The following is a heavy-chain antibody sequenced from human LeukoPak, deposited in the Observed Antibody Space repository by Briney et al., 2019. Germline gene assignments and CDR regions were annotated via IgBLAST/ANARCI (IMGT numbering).Heavy chain of an antibody. D-gene: IGHD1-26*01. CDR1: GFTFSSYS. J-gene: IGHJ4*02. CDR3: AKDPPPSGSYDYFDY. CDR2: ISSSSSYI. Sequence: PGGSLRLSCAASGFTFSSYSMNWVRQAPGKGLEWVSSISSSSSYIYYADSVKGRFTISRDNAKNSLYLQMNSLRAEDTAVYYCAKDPPPSGSYDYFDYWGQGTLVTVSS. V-gene: IGHV3-21*01.